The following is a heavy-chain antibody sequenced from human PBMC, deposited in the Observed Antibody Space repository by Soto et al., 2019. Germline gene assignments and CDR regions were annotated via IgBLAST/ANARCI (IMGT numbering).Heavy chain of an antibody. CDR2: IKQDGSER. V-gene: IGHV3-7*01. CDR3: ARWDNGYDF. CDR1: GFTISSYW. D-gene: IGHD5-12*01. J-gene: IGHJ4*02. Sequence: PGGSLRLSCAASGFTISSYWMSWVRQAPGKGLEWVANIKQDGSERYYMGSVNGRFTISRDNAKNSLYLQMSSLTVEDTAVYYCARWDNGYDFGGQGTLVTVSS.